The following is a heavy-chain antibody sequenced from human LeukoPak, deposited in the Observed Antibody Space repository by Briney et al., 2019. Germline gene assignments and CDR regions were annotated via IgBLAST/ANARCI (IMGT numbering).Heavy chain of an antibody. J-gene: IGHJ4*02. V-gene: IGHV3-30*02. CDR1: GFTFSSYG. D-gene: IGHD3-3*01. CDR2: IRYDGSNK. CDR3: AKDFLRFLEWLFGD. Sequence: GGSLRLSCAASGFTFSSYGMHWVRQAPGKGLERGAFIRYDGSNKYYADSVKGRFTISRDNSKNTLYLQMNSLKAEDTAVYYCAKDFLRFLEWLFGDWGQGTLVTVSS.